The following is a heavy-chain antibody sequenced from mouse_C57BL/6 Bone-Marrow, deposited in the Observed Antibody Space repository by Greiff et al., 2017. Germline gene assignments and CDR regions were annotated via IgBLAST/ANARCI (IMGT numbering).Heavy chain of an antibody. CDR2: INPNNGGT. J-gene: IGHJ3*01. CDR1: GYTFTDYN. D-gene: IGHD3-2*02. V-gene: IGHV1-18*01. Sequence: VQLQQSGPELVKPGASVKIPCKASGYTFTDYNMDWVKQSPGQSLEWIGDINPNNGGTIYNQKFKGKATLTVDKSSSTAYMELRSLTSEDTAVYYCARGLDSSGYGWFAYWGQGTLVTVSA. CDR3: ARGLDSSGYGWFAY.